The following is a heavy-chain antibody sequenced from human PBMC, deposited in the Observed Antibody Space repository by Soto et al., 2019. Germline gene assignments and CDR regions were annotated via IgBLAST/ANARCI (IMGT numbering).Heavy chain of an antibody. V-gene: IGHV1-69*04. Sequence: SVKVSCKASGGTFSSYTISWVRQAPGQGLEWMGRIIPILGIANYAQKFQGRVTITADKSTSTAYMEPSSLRSEDTAVYYCARDCGGDCQNPYYYYGMDVWGQGTTVTVAS. D-gene: IGHD2-21*02. CDR1: GGTFSSYT. CDR2: IIPILGIA. CDR3: ARDCGGDCQNPYYYYGMDV. J-gene: IGHJ6*02.